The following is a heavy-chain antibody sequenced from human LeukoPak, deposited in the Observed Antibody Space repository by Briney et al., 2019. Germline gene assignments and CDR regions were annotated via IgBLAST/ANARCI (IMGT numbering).Heavy chain of an antibody. V-gene: IGHV4-34*01. D-gene: IGHD2-15*01. CDR3: ARRIVVVVAARKGWFDP. CDR2: INHSGST. Sequence: NPSETLSLTCAVYGGSFSGYYWSWIRQPPGKGLEWIGEINHSGSTNYNPSLKSRVTISVDTSKNQFSLKLSSVTAADTAVYYCARRIVVVVAARKGWFDPWGQGTLVTVSS. CDR1: GGSFSGYY. J-gene: IGHJ5*02.